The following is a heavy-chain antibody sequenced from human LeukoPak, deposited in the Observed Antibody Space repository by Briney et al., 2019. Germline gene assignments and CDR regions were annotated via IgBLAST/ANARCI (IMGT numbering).Heavy chain of an antibody. CDR3: ARISIAATGSAVDY. CDR2: FYYSGST. D-gene: IGHD6-25*01. CDR1: GGSISSGGYY. J-gene: IGHJ4*02. Sequence: PSETLSLTCTVSGGSISSGGYYWSWIRQHPGKGLEWLGYFYYSGSTYCNPSLKIRVTISVDTSNNQFSMKLSSVTAADPAVYYCARISIAATGSAVDYWGQGTLVIVSS. V-gene: IGHV4-31*03.